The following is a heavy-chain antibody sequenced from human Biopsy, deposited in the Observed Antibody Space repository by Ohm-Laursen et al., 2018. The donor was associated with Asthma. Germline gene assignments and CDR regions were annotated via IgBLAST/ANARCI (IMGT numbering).Heavy chain of an antibody. CDR3: AKITTDRQKANNWFDP. CDR2: ISASGVRT. V-gene: IGHV3-23*01. Sequence: SLRLSCAAPGFAFNNPSMTWVRQAPGKGLEWVSSISASGVRTFYADSVKGRFTVSRDSSRNTLYLQLSTLRVEDTAVYFCAKITTDRQKANNWFDPWGQGTLVTVSS. J-gene: IGHJ5*02. CDR1: GFAFNNPS. D-gene: IGHD3-22*01.